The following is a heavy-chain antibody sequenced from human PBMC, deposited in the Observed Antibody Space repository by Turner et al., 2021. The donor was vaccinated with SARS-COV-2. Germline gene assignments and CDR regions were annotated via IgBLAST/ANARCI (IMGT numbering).Heavy chain of an antibody. V-gene: IGHV4-39*01. D-gene: IGHD4-4*01. J-gene: IGHJ6*02. Sequence: QLQLQESGPGLVKPSETLSLTCTVSGCSISSSSYYRGWIRQPPGKGLEWIGSIYYSGSTYHNPSLKSRVTISVDTSKNQFSLKLSSVTAADTAVYYCATETVTERKYNYYGMDVWGQGTTVTVSS. CDR3: ATETVTERKYNYYGMDV. CDR2: IYYSGST. CDR1: GCSISSSSYY.